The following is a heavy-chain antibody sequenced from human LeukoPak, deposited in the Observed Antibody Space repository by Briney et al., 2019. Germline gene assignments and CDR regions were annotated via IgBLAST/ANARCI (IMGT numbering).Heavy chain of an antibody. CDR2: INHSGST. CDR1: GGSFSGYY. J-gene: IGHJ6*03. V-gene: IGHV4-34*01. D-gene: IGHD3-16*02. CDR3: ARVRLGELSFLYYYYYYMDV. Sequence: KPSETLSLTCAVYGGSFSGYYWSWIRQPPGKGLEWIGEINHSGSTNYNPSLKSRVTISVDTSKNQFSLKLSSVTAADTAVYYCARVRLGELSFLYYYYYYMDVWGKGTTVTVSS.